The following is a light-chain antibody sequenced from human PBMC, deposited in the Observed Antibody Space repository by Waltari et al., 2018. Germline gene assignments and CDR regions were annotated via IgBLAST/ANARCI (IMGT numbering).Light chain of an antibody. CDR1: QTIHSY. J-gene: IGKJ1*01. Sequence: DIQMTQSPSSLSASGGDSVTITCRASQTIHSYLNWYQQKSGKAPKLLIYAATNLHSGVPSRFSGSGSGTEFTLTITRLQPEDFATYYCQESYTAPRTCGPGTRV. CDR3: QESYTAPRT. CDR2: AAT. V-gene: IGKV1-39*01.